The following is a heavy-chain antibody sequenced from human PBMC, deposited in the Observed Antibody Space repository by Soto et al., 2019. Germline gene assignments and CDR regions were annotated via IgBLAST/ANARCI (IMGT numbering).Heavy chain of an antibody. J-gene: IGHJ3*02. Sequence: GGSLRLSCAASGFTFSSYSMNWVRQAPGKGLEWVSSISSSSSYIYYADSVKGRFTISRDNAKNSLYLQMNSLRAEDTAVYYCARELGGLDAIDISGQGTMVSVSS. CDR3: ARELGGLDAIDI. CDR2: ISSSSSYI. V-gene: IGHV3-21*01. CDR1: GFTFSSYS. D-gene: IGHD3-16*01.